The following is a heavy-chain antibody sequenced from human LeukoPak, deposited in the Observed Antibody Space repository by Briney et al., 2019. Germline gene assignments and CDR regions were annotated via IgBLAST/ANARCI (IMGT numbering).Heavy chain of an antibody. D-gene: IGHD3-10*01. CDR3: ARGYYYGSGSYRGYNWFDP. CDR2: ISAYNGNT. J-gene: IGHJ5*02. Sequence: GASVKVSCKASGYTFTSYGISWVRQAPGQGLEWMGWISAYNGNTNYAQKLQGRVTMTTDTSTSTAYMELRSLRSDDTAVYYCARGYYYGSGSYRGYNWFDPWGQGTLVTVSS. V-gene: IGHV1-18*01. CDR1: GYTFTSYG.